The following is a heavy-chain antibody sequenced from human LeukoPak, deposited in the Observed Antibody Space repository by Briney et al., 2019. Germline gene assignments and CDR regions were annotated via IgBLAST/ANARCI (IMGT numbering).Heavy chain of an antibody. D-gene: IGHD6-13*01. J-gene: IGHJ5*02. CDR2: IYHSGST. CDR1: GGSISSGGYY. V-gene: IGHV4-30-2*01. CDR3: ARGGSLNWFDP. Sequence: PSETLSLTCTVSGGSISSGGYYWSWIRQPPGKGLEWIGYIYHSGSTYYNPSLKSRVTISVDRSKNQFSLKLSSVTAADTAVYYCARGGSLNWFDPWGQGTLVTVSS.